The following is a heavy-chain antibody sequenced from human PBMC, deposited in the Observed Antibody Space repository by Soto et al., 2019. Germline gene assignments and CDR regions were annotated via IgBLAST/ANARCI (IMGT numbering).Heavy chain of an antibody. D-gene: IGHD1-7*01. CDR1: GGSISSYY. J-gene: IGHJ5*02. CDR2: IYYSGST. V-gene: IGHV4-59*01. Sequence: SETLSLTCTVSGGSISSYYWSWIRQPPGKGLEWIGYIYYSGSTNYNPSLKSRVTISVDTSKNQFSLKLSSVTAADTAVYYCARVVEGLELGRWFDPWGQGTLVTVSS. CDR3: ARVVEGLELGRWFDP.